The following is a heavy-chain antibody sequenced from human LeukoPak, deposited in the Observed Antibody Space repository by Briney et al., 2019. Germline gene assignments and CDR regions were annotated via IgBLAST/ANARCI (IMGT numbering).Heavy chain of an antibody. CDR3: ARDRSGWYSGTRGWFDP. CDR1: GGSISSYY. J-gene: IGHJ5*02. Sequence: SETLSLTCTVSGGSISSYYWSWIRQPPGKGPEWIGYIYYSGSTNYNPSLKSRVTISVDTSKNQFSLKLSSVTAADTAVYYCARDRSGWYSGTRGWFDPWGQGTLVTVSS. D-gene: IGHD6-19*01. V-gene: IGHV4-59*01. CDR2: IYYSGST.